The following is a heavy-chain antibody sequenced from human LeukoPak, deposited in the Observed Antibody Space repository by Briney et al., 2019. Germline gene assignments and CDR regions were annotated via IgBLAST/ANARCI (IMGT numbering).Heavy chain of an antibody. D-gene: IGHD6-6*01. J-gene: IGHJ3*02. CDR1: GYTLTELS. CDR2: FDPEDGET. CDR3: ATTHSQSSIAARLGVYAFDI. V-gene: IGHV1-24*01. Sequence: ASVKVSCKXSGYTLTELSMHWVRQAPGKGLEWMGGFDPEDGETIYSQKFQGRVTMTEDTSTDTAYMELSSLRSEDTAVYYCATTHSQSSIAARLGVYAFDIWGQGTMVTVSS.